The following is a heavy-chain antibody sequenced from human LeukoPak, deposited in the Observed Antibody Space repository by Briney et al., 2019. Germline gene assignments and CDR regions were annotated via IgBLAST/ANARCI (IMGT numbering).Heavy chain of an antibody. V-gene: IGHV4-59*11. CDR3: AREVDNSARWFDP. D-gene: IGHD6-25*01. CDR2: IYYSGIT. J-gene: IGHJ5*02. Sequence: KTSETLSLTCTVSGDSISSHSWSWLRQPPGRGLEWIGNIYYSGITNYNPSLKSRVTISVDTSKSQFSLTLSSVTAADTAVYYCAREVDNSARWFDPWGQGTLVTVSS. CDR1: GDSISSHS.